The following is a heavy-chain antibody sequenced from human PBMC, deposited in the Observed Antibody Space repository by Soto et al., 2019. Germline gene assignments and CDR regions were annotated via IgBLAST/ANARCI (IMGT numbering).Heavy chain of an antibody. J-gene: IGHJ4*02. CDR3: AGERLTHILTGSDY. CDR1: GFTFSSYS. D-gene: IGHD3-9*01. V-gene: IGHV3-21*01. Sequence: PGGSLRLSCAASGFTFSSYSMNWVRQAPGKGLEWVSSISSSSSYIYYADSVKGRFTISRDNAKNSLYLQMNSLRAEDTAVYYCAGERLTHILTGSDYWGQGTLVTVSS. CDR2: ISSSSSYI.